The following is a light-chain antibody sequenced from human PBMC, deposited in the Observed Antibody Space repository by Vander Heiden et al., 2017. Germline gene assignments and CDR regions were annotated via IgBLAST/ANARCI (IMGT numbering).Light chain of an antibody. V-gene: IGKV1-33*01. CDR3: QQYDNLPLT. Sequence: DIQMTQSPSSLSASVGDRVTITCQASQDISNYLYWYQQKPGKAPKLLIYDASNLETGVPSRFSGSGSGTDVTFTISSLQPEDIATYYCQQYDNLPLTFGGGTKVEIK. J-gene: IGKJ4*01. CDR1: QDISNY. CDR2: DAS.